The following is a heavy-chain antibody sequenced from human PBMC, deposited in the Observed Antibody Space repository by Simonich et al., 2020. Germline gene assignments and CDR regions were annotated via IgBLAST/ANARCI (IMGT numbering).Heavy chain of an antibody. CDR3: ARDIVSFGSSWYAFDI. CDR2: ISYDGSNK. J-gene: IGHJ3*02. D-gene: IGHD6-13*01. CDR1: GFTFSSYA. Sequence: QVQLVESGGGVVQPGRSLRLSCAASGFTFSSYAMHWVRQAPVKWIEWGEVISYDGSNKYYADSVKGRFTISRDNSKNTLYLKMNSLRAEDTAVYYCARDIVSFGSSWYAFDIWGQGTMVTVSS. V-gene: IGHV3-30*07.